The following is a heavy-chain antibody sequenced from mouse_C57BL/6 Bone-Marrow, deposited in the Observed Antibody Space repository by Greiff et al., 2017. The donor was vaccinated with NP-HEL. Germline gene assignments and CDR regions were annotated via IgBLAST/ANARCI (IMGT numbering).Heavy chain of an antibody. CDR3: APNWDWFAY. Sequence: VQLKESGPGLVKPSQSLSLTCSVTGYSITSGYYWNWIRQFPGNKLEWMGYISYDGSNNYNPSLKNRISITRDTSKNQFFLKLNSVTTEDTATYYCAPNWDWFAYWGQGTLVTVSA. V-gene: IGHV3-6*01. J-gene: IGHJ3*01. CDR1: GYSITSGYY. CDR2: ISYDGSN. D-gene: IGHD4-1*01.